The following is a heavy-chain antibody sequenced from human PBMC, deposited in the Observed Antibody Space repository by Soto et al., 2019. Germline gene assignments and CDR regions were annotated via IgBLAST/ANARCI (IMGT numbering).Heavy chain of an antibody. CDR1: GGSFSGYN. CDR2: INHSGST. J-gene: IGHJ6*02. D-gene: IGHD1-7*01. Sequence: PSETLSLTCAVYGGSFSGYNWSWIRQPPGKGLEWIGEINHSGSTNYNPSLKSRVTISVDTSKNQFSLKLSSVTAADTAVYYCARGRITGTLRNYYYYGMDVWGQGTTVTVSS. CDR3: ARGRITGTLRNYYYYGMDV. V-gene: IGHV4-34*01.